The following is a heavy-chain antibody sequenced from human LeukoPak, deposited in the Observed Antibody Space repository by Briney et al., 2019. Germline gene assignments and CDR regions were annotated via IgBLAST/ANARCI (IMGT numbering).Heavy chain of an antibody. CDR1: GDSISAYY. CDR3: ARELRVTPGSYYFDY. CDR2: IYYSGST. Sequence: PSETLSLTCTVSGDSISAYYWSWIRQPPGKGLEWIGYIYYSGSTNYNPSLKSRVTISVDTSKNQFSLKLSSVTAADTAVYYCARELRVTPGSYYFDYWGQGTLVTVSS. V-gene: IGHV4-59*01. J-gene: IGHJ4*02. D-gene: IGHD4-23*01.